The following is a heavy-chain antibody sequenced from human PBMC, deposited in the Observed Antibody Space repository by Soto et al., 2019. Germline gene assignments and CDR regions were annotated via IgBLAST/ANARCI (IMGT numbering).Heavy chain of an antibody. Sequence: ASVKVSCKASGYTFTSYYMHWVRQAPGQGLEWMGWMNPNSGNTGYAQKFQGRVTMTRDTSISTAYMELNSLRSDDTAIYYCARSQGDNLAFHDYSVQGTLVTVSS. J-gene: IGHJ4*02. D-gene: IGHD3-3*02. CDR3: ARSQGDNLAFHDY. CDR2: MNPNSGNT. V-gene: IGHV1-8*02. CDR1: GYTFTSYY.